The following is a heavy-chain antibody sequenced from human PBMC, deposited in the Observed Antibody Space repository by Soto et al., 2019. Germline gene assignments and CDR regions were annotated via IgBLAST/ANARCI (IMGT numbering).Heavy chain of an antibody. D-gene: IGHD3-22*01. J-gene: IGHJ4*02. V-gene: IGHV1-69*01. CDR3: ARGWGYDNSDYYYAY. CDR2: ITPIFCTA. Sequence: QVQLIQSGAEVKKPGSSVKVSCKAYGGTFSRYAISWVRQAPVQGLEWMGGITPIFCTATYAQKFQGRVAITADESTRTSYMELRSLSSGDTAGYYCARGWGYDNSDYYYAYWGQGSLITVSS. CDR1: GGTFSRYA.